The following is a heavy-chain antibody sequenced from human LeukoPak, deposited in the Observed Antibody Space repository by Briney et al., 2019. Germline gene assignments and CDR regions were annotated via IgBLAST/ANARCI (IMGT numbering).Heavy chain of an antibody. Sequence: GASVKVSCTASGYTFTSYDINWVRQAPGQGLEWMGWMNPNSGNTGYAQKFQGRVTITRNTSISTAYMELSSLRSEDTAVYYCARSVHTVGNWFDPWGQGTLVTVSS. CDR1: GYTFTSYD. CDR3: ARSVHTVGNWFDP. J-gene: IGHJ5*02. D-gene: IGHD4-11*01. CDR2: MNPNSGNT. V-gene: IGHV1-8*03.